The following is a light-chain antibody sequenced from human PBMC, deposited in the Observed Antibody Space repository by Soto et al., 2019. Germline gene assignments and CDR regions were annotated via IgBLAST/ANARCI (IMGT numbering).Light chain of an antibody. V-gene: IGKV3-11*01. CDR1: QTVGSD. J-gene: IGKJ2*01. CDR3: QQRDTWPFT. CDR2: DAS. Sequence: EIVLTQSPATLSLSPGERATLSCRASQTVGSDLGWYQQKPGQAPRLVIFDASKRPTDIPARFSGSGSGTDFILTISSLEAEDFAVYYCQQRDTWPFTFGQGTKVEIK.